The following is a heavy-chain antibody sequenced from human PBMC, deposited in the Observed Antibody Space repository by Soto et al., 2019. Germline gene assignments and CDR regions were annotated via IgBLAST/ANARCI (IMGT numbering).Heavy chain of an antibody. D-gene: IGHD4-4*01. CDR2: IYYSGST. Sequence: SETLSLTCTVSGGPFTTGAYYWSWIRQRPGKGLEWIGYIYYSGSTYYNPSLKSRVSISIDTSKNQFSLKLSSVTAADTAVYYCARKITTGYYFDYWGHGMLVTVS. CDR1: GGPFTTGAYY. V-gene: IGHV4-31*03. CDR3: ARKITTGYYFDY. J-gene: IGHJ4*03.